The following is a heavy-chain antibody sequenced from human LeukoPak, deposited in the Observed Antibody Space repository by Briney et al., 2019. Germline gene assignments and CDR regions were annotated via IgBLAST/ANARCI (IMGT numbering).Heavy chain of an antibody. CDR1: GFAFSRHG. Sequence: PGGSLRLSCAASGFAFSRHGIHGVRQAPGKGLEWVALIPYDGSNKFYADSVKGRFTISRDNSKNTLYLQMNSLRAEDTAVYYCAKGVGGSANYYYMDVWGKGTTVTVSS. CDR2: IPYDGSNK. V-gene: IGHV3-30*02. D-gene: IGHD3-10*01. CDR3: AKGVGGSANYYYMDV. J-gene: IGHJ6*03.